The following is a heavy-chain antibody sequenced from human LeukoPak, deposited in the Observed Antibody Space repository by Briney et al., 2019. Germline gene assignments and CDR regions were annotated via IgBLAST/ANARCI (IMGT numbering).Heavy chain of an antibody. J-gene: IGHJ4*02. CDR3: AKDLRGSGSYYSTPDY. V-gene: IGHV3-30*02. CDR2: IRYDGSNK. CDR1: GFTFSSYG. Sequence: QTGGSLRLSCAASGFTFSSYGMHWVRQAPGKGLEWVAFIRYDGSNKYYADSVKGRFTISRDNSKNTLYLQMNSLRAEDTAVYYCAKDLRGSGSYYSTPDYWGQGTLVTVSS. D-gene: IGHD3-10*01.